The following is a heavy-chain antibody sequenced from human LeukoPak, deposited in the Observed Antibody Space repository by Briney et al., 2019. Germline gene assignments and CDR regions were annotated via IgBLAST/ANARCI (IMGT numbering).Heavy chain of an antibody. J-gene: IGHJ5*02. D-gene: IGHD1-26*01. CDR2: INHSGST. Sequence: SETLSLTCAVYGGSFSGYYWSWIRQPPGKGLEWIGEINHSGSTNYNPSLKSRVTISVDTSKNQFSLKLSSVTAADTAVYYCARLCGWEPINANWFDPWGQGTLVTVSS. V-gene: IGHV4-34*01. CDR1: GGSFSGYY. CDR3: ARLCGWEPINANWFDP.